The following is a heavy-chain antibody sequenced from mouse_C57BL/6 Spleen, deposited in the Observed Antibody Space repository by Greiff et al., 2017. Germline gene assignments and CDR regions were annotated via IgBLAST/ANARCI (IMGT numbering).Heavy chain of an antibody. CDR1: GFTFSSYA. CDR2: LSDGGSYI. J-gene: IGHJ2*01. V-gene: IGHV5-4*03. CDR3: ARRVRDEYYFDD. D-gene: IGHD2-13*01. Sequence: EVQVVESGGGLVKPGGSLKLSCAASGFTFSSYAMSWVRQTPEKRLEWVASLSDGGSYIYYPDHVRGRVTISRDNAKNTLYLQKSNLKSDDTAVYYCARRVRDEYYFDDWGKGTTLTVSS.